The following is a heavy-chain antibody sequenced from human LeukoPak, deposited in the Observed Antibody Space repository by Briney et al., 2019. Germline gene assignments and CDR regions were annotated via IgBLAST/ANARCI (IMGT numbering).Heavy chain of an antibody. Sequence: ASVKVSCKASGYTFTGYYMHWVRQAPGQGLEWMGWINPNSGGTNYAQKFQGRVTMTRDTSISTAYMELSRLRSDDTAVYYCARGKVVLMVYASEDAFDIWGQGTMVTVSS. CDR3: ARGKVVLMVYASEDAFDI. J-gene: IGHJ3*02. CDR2: INPNSGGT. CDR1: GYTFTGYY. D-gene: IGHD2-8*01. V-gene: IGHV1-2*02.